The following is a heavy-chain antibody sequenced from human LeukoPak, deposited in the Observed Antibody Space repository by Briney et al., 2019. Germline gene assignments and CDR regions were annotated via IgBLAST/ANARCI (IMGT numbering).Heavy chain of an antibody. J-gene: IGHJ4*02. Sequence: SETLSLTCTVSGYSISSGYYWGWIRQPPGKGLEWIGNIYHNGNTYYNPSLKSRVTISVDTSKNQFSLKLISVTAADTAVYYCALRYYDSSGYLFDYWGQGTLVTVSS. CDR1: GYSISSGYY. CDR2: IYHNGNT. D-gene: IGHD3-22*01. V-gene: IGHV4-38-2*02. CDR3: ALRYYDSSGYLFDY.